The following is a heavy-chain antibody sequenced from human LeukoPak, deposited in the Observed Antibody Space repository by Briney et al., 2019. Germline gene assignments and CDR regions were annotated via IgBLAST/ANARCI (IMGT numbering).Heavy chain of an antibody. CDR1: GYTFTGYY. D-gene: IGHD2-2*01. CDR2: INPNSGGT. CDR3: ARVGVDIKPGIVVVPAGNFDY. V-gene: IGHV1-2*02. Sequence: ASVKVSCKASGYTFTGYYMHWVRQAPGQGLEWMGWINPNSGGTNYAQKFQGRVTMTRDTSISTAYMELSRLRSDDTAVYYCARVGVDIKPGIVVVPAGNFDYWGQGTLATASS. J-gene: IGHJ4*02.